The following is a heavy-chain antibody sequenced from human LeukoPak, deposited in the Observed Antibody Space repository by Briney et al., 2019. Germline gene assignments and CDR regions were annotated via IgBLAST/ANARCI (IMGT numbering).Heavy chain of an antibody. V-gene: IGHV1-2*02. J-gene: IGHJ4*02. CDR2: INPNSGGT. CDR3: ARVGAAAGRFWLDY. D-gene: IGHD6-13*01. CDR1: GYTFTGYY. Sequence: GASVKVSCKASGYTFTGYYMHWVRQAPGQGLEWMGWINPNSGGTNYAQKFQGRVTMTRDTSISTAYMELSRLRSDDTAVYYRARVGAAAGRFWLDYWGQGTLVTVSS.